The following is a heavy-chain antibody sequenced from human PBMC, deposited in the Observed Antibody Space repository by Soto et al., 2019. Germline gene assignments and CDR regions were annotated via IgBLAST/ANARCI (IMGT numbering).Heavy chain of an antibody. CDR2: ISGSGGST. D-gene: IGHD6-6*01. CDR1: GFTFSSYA. Sequence: EVQLLESGGGWVQPGGSLRLSCAASGFTFSSYAMSWVRQAPGKGLEWVSAISGSGGSTYYADSVKGRFTISRDNSKNTLYLQMNSLSAEDTAVYYCAKDLILLYSSSDFDYWGQGTLVTVSS. CDR3: AKDLILLYSSSDFDY. J-gene: IGHJ4*02. V-gene: IGHV3-23*01.